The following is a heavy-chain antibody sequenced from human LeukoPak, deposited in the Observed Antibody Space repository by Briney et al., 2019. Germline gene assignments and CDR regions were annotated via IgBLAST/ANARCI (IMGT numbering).Heavy chain of an antibody. Sequence: GGSLRLSCAASGFTFSSYGMHWVRQAPGKGREWVAVISYDGSNKYYADPVKGRFTISRDNSEDTAVYYCAKDPYCSSTSCPPYYYYGMDVWGQGTTVTVS. V-gene: IGHV3-30*03. CDR2: ISYDGSNK. CDR3: YYYYGMDV. CDR1: GFTFSSYG. D-gene: IGHD2-2*01. J-gene: IGHJ6*02.